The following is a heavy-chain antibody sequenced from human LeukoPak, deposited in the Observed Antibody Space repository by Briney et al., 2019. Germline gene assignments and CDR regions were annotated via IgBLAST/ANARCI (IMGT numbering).Heavy chain of an antibody. Sequence: ASVKVSCKASGYIFTAYYMHWVRQAPGQGLEWMGRINPNSGGTNSAQKFQGRVTMTRDTPISTAYMELSSLRSDDTAVYYCAATRGFDSSGYNLEYWGQGSLVTVSS. CDR2: INPNSGGT. J-gene: IGHJ4*02. CDR3: AATRGFDSSGYNLEY. D-gene: IGHD3-22*01. V-gene: IGHV1-2*06. CDR1: GYIFTAYY.